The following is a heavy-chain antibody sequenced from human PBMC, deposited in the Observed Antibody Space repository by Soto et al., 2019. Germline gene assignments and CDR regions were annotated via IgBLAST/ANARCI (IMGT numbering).Heavy chain of an antibody. CDR3: ARVPVEMATICYYYYYGMDV. J-gene: IGHJ6*02. CDR2: IYYSGST. CDR1: GGSVSSGSYY. D-gene: IGHD5-12*01. V-gene: IGHV4-61*01. Sequence: PSETLSLTCTVSGGSVSSGSYYWSWIRQPPGKGLEWIGYIYYSGSTNYNPSLKSRVTISVDTSKNQFSLKLSSVTAAHTAAYYCARVPVEMATICYYYYYGMDVWGQGTTVTVSS.